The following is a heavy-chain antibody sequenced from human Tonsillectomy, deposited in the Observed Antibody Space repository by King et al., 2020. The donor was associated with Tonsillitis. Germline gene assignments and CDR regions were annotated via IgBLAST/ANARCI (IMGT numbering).Heavy chain of an antibody. CDR1: ADSFNNYY. J-gene: IGHJ4*02. CDR2: MHYTGRS. V-gene: IGHV4-59*01. D-gene: IGHD3-22*01. Sequence: VQLQESGPGLVKPSETLALTCTVSADSFNNYYWSWVRQPPGKGLEWIAHMHYTGRSKFNPSLKSRAAISVDTSKNQFSLKVTSVTAADTAVYYCAKHDNSGFYSLDSWGQGTLVTVSS. CDR3: AKHDNSGFYSLDS.